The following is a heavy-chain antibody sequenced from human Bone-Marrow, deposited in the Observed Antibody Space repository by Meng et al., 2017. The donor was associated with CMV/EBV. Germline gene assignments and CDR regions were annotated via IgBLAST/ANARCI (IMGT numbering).Heavy chain of an antibody. CDR1: GFTFSNYA. V-gene: IGHV3-7*01. J-gene: IGHJ6*02. Sequence: GESLKISCVASGFTFSNYAMTWVRQVPGKGLEWVANIKQDGSEKYYVDSVKGRFTISRDNAKNSLYLQMNSLRAEDTAVYYCARDPVEMATIDYYYYGMDVWGQGTTVTVSS. CDR2: IKQDGSEK. D-gene: IGHD5-24*01. CDR3: ARDPVEMATIDYYYYGMDV.